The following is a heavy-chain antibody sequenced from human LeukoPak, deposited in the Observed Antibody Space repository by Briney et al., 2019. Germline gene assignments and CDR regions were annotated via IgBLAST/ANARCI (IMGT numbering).Heavy chain of an antibody. D-gene: IGHD1-26*01. J-gene: IGHJ2*01. CDR3: ARGSIVGATPHDL. CDR1: GGSISSYY. V-gene: IGHV4-59*01. CDR2: IYYSGST. Sequence: SETLSLTCTASGGSISSYYWSWIRQPPGKGLEWIGYIYYSGSTNYNPSLKSRVTISVDTSKNQFSLKLSSVTAADTAVYYCARGSIVGATPHDLWGRGTLVTVSS.